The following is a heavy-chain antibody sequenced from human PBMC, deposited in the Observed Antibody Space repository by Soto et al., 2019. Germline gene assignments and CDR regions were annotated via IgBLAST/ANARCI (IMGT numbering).Heavy chain of an antibody. CDR2: ISAYNGNT. CDR1: DYTFAGYA. Sequence: QVQLVQSGAEVKKPGASVKVSCKAYDYTFAGYAISWMRQAPGQGLEWMGWISAYNGNTNYAQKLQGRVTMTTDTSTSTAYMELRSLRSDDTAVYYCATDPPPPDYWGQGTLVTVSS. CDR3: ATDPPPPDY. V-gene: IGHV1-18*01. J-gene: IGHJ4*02.